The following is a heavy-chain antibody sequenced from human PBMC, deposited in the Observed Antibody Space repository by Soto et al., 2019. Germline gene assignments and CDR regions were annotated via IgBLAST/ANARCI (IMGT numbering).Heavy chain of an antibody. CDR3: AKGRGTNYYYHMDV. D-gene: IGHD1-26*01. CDR2: ITGSGDSA. Sequence: EVQLLESGGGLVQPGGSLRLSCAASGFTFNNYAISWVRQAPGKGLEWVSTITGSGDSAYYADSVKGRFIISRDNSKNTLYMQMHSLGVEDSAIYYCAKGRGTNYYYHMDVWGGGTTVTVSS. J-gene: IGHJ6*03. V-gene: IGHV3-23*01. CDR1: GFTFNNYA.